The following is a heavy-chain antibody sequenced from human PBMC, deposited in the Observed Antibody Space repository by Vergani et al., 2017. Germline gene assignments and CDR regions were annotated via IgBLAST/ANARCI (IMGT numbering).Heavy chain of an antibody. V-gene: IGHV1-8*01. J-gene: IGHJ6*02. D-gene: IGHD3-3*01. CDR2: MNPNSGNT. CDR3: ARGPDYDFWSGYYTSVLYYYYYGMDV. Sequence: QVQLVQSGAAVKKPGASVKVSCTASGYTFTSYDINWVRQATGQGLEWMGWMNPNSGNTGYAQKFPGRVTMTRNTSISTAYMELSSLRSEDTAVYYCARGPDYDFWSGYYTSVLYYYYYGMDVGGQGTTGTVSS. CDR1: GYTFTSYD.